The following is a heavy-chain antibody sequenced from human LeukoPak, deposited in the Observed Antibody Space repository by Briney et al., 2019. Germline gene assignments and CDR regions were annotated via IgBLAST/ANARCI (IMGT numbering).Heavy chain of an antibody. CDR1: GFTFSNAW. J-gene: IGHJ6*02. V-gene: IGHV3-15*01. D-gene: IGHD3-9*01. CDR2: IKSKTDGGTT. CDR3: TTKPRYYDILTGYDYYYGMDV. Sequence: GGSLRLSCAASGFTFSNAWMSWVRQAPGKGLEWVGRIKSKTDGGTTDYAAPVKGGFTISRDDSKNTLYLQMNSLKTEDTAVYYCTTKPRYYDILTGYDYYYGMDVWGQGTTVTVSS.